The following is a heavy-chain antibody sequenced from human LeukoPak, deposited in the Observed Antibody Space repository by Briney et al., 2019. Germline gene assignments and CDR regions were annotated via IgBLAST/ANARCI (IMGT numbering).Heavy chain of an antibody. CDR1: GFTFSNYA. Sequence: GGSLRLSYAASGFTFSNYAMNWVRQAPGMGLEWDSSISGSGGGTYYADSVKGRLTISRDNSNNTLYLQMNSLRAEDTAVYYCARDLGAGVARGGFDMWGQGTMVTVSS. V-gene: IGHV3-23*01. CDR2: ISGSGGGT. D-gene: IGHD3-10*01. CDR3: ARDLGAGVARGGFDM. J-gene: IGHJ3*02.